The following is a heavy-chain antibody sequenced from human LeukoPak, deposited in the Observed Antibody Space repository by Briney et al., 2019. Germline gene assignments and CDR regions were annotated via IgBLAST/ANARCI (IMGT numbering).Heavy chain of an antibody. J-gene: IGHJ4*02. D-gene: IGHD3-22*01. Sequence: ASVKVSCKATGYTFTGYYMHWVRQAPGQWLEWMGWINPNSGGTNYAQKFQGRVTMTRDTSISTAYMELSRLRSDDTAVYYCAREGSITMTTASDYWGQGTLVTVSS. CDR2: INPNSGGT. V-gene: IGHV1-2*02. CDR3: AREGSITMTTASDY. CDR1: GYTFTGYY.